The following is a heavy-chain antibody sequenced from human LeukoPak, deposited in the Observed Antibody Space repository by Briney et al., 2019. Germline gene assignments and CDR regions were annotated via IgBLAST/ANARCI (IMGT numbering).Heavy chain of an antibody. CDR1: GXSVSSTTYY. CDR3: ARYVVYGSGKYYFDY. Sequence: SETLSLTCTVSGXSVSSTTYYWSWIRQPPGKGLEWIASINYSGSTYYNPSLKSRVTISVDTSENQFSLKLSSVTAADTAVYYCARYVVYGSGKYYFDYWGQGTLVTVSS. D-gene: IGHD3-10*01. V-gene: IGHV4-39*01. CDR2: INYSGST. J-gene: IGHJ4*02.